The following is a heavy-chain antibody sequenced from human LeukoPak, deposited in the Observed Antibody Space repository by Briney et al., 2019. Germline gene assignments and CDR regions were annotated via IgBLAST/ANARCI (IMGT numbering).Heavy chain of an antibody. D-gene: IGHD3-9*01. CDR2: INNNGGT. J-gene: IGHJ6*03. CDR3: ARVAYRYSINDWSRTGLGAYATKYYYYMDV. CDR1: GGAFSDYS. V-gene: IGHV4-34*01. Sequence: PSETLSLTCAVYGGAFSDYSCTWIRQAPGEGLEWVGGINNNGGTKHNPSLVSRVIMSVATSKNQFSLKVSSVTAADTAVYYCARVAYRYSINDWSRTGLGAYATKYYYYMDVWGKGTTVTVSS.